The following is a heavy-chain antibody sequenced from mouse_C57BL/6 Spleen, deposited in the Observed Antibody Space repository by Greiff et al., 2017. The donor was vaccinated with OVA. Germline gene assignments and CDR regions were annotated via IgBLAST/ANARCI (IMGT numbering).Heavy chain of an antibody. CDR3: ARSPPSSSGYPAWFAY. CDR1: FYTFTSYW. Sequence: QVQLQQPGAELVKPGASVNMSCKASFYTFTSYWLTWVLQRPGHGLVLIGDIYPGSGSTNYIEKFKSKATLTVDPSSSTAYMQLSSLTSEDSAVYYCARSPPSSSGYPAWFAYWGQGTLVTVSA. J-gene: IGHJ3*01. D-gene: IGHD3-2*02. V-gene: IGHV1-55*01. CDR2: IYPGSGST.